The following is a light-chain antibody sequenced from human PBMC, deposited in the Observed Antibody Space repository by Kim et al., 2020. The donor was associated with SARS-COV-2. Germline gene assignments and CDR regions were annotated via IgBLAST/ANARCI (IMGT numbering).Light chain of an antibody. CDR3: NSRDSNANVV. Sequence: SSELTQDPDVSLAWGRLVSSPSQGASLRTSYATWYKKKPGQTTILVINGTNKRPSGIPDRFSGSSSANTASLTITGTQAGAEADYYCNSRDSNANVVFGG. CDR2: GTN. CDR1: SLRTSY. V-gene: IGLV3-19*01. J-gene: IGLJ2*01.